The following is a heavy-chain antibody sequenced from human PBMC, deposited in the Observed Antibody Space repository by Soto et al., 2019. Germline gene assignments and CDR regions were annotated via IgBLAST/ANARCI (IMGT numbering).Heavy chain of an antibody. J-gene: IGHJ3*02. CDR1: GVSRSRSY. D-gene: IGHD1-26*01. Sequence: SETLSITCPVSGVSRSRSYGSWLRQPPGKGLEWIGYIYYSGTTNYNPSLKSRVTILLDTSKNQFSLKLVSLTAADTAFYYCARGRGGTYDAFDIWGQGTLVTVSS. CDR2: IYYSGTT. V-gene: IGHV4-59*01. CDR3: ARGRGGTYDAFDI.